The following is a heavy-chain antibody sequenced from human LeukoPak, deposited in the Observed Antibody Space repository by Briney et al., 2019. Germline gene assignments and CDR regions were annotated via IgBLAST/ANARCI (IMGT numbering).Heavy chain of an antibody. CDR2: INHSGST. CDR1: GGSFSGYY. J-gene: IGHJ4*02. D-gene: IGHD5-24*01. V-gene: IGHV4-34*01. Sequence: SETLSLTCAVYGGSFSGYYWSWIRQPPGKGLEWIGEINHSGSTNYNPSLKSRVTISVDTSKNQLSLKLSSVTAADTAVYYCARKVRGDGYNWNYWGQGTLVTVSS. CDR3: ARKVRGDGYNWNY.